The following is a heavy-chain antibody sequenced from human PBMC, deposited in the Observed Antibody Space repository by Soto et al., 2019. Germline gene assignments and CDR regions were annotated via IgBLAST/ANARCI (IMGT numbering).Heavy chain of an antibody. CDR2: FDPEDGET. V-gene: IGHV1-24*01. Sequence: SVKVCCNVSGYTLTELSIHWVRQAPGKGLEWMGGFDPEDGETIYAQKFQGRVTMTEDTSTDTAYMELSSLRSEDTAVYYCATDLTFGSTSAFYIWGQGTMVTVSS. CDR3: ATDLTFGSTSAFYI. CDR1: GYTLTELS. J-gene: IGHJ3*02. D-gene: IGHD3-9*01.